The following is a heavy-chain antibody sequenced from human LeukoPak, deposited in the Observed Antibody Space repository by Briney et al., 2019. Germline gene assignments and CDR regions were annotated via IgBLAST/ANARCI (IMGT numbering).Heavy chain of an antibody. Sequence: GGSLRLSCAASGFSVSLNYMTWVRQAPGKGLEWVSVIYSGDRTDYAASVKGRFTISRDSSKNTLYLQMNSLRAEDTAVYYCTRDVIRGTYMGYWGQGTPVTASA. V-gene: IGHV3-66*02. CDR2: IYSGDRT. CDR3: TRDVIRGTYMGY. CDR1: GFSVSLNY. J-gene: IGHJ4*01. D-gene: IGHD3-10*01.